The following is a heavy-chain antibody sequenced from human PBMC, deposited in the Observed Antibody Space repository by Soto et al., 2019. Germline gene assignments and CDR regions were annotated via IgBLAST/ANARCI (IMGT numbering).Heavy chain of an antibody. D-gene: IGHD4-4*01. CDR2: IIPIFGTA. J-gene: IGHJ4*02. V-gene: IGHV1-69*12. Sequence: QVQLVQSGAEVKKPGSSVKVSCKASGGTFSNYAISWVRQAPGQGLEWMGGIIPIFGTADYAQKFQGRVTITADDYTSTAYMELSSLRSEDTAVYYCARDGGVYDYSPFDYWGQGTLVTVSS. CDR3: ARDGGVYDYSPFDY. CDR1: GGTFSNYA.